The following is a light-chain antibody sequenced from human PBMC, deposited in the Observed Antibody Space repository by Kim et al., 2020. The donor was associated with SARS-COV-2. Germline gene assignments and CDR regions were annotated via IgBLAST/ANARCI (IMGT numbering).Light chain of an antibody. Sequence: ASVEDRVTITCRASQSINHGLAWYQQKPGKAPKLLVYEASILESGVPSRFSGGGSGTEFTLTISSLQPDDFATYYCQQYTSHPWTFGQGTKLDIK. J-gene: IGKJ1*01. CDR3: QQYTSHPWT. V-gene: IGKV1-5*01. CDR1: QSINHG. CDR2: EAS.